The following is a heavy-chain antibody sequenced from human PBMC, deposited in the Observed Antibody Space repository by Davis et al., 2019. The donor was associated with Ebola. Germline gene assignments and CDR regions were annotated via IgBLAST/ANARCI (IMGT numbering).Heavy chain of an antibody. V-gene: IGHV3-21*01. CDR2: ISSDGDYI. CDR3: ARDRPLDFFFGDYYGMDV. Sequence: GESLKISCAASGFTFSTYSMSWVRQAPGKGLEWVSSISSDGDYIYYADSAKGRFTISRDNAKNSLYLQMNSLRAEDTAVYYCARDRPLDFFFGDYYGMDVWGQGTTVTVSS. CDR1: GFTFSTYS. D-gene: IGHD3-16*01. J-gene: IGHJ6*02.